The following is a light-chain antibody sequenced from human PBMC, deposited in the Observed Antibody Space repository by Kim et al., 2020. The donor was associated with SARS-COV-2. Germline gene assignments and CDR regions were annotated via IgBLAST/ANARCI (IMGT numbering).Light chain of an antibody. J-gene: IGKJ5*01. Sequence: ATGGERATITCRASQDIRNDLGWYQQKPGRAPKRLIYGAASLQSGVPSRFSGSGSGTEFTLTISSVQPEDFATYFCLQHSTDPITFGQGTRLEIK. V-gene: IGKV1-17*01. CDR1: QDIRND. CDR3: LQHSTDPIT. CDR2: GAA.